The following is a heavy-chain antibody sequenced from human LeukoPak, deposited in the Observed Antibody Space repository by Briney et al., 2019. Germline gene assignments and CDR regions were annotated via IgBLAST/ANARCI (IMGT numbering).Heavy chain of an antibody. CDR2: ISHRGST. J-gene: IGHJ4*02. D-gene: IGHD3-3*01. CDR3: ARGAEYYAIWRGYAGYSDY. CDR1: GYSISNGYY. Sequence: SETLSITCTVSGYSISNGYYWGWIRQPPGKGLEWVGSISHRGSTYYNPSLRSRITISLDRSKQKFSLKLTSVTAADTAVYFCARGAEYYAIWRGYAGYSDYWGQGISVTVSS. V-gene: IGHV4-38-2*02.